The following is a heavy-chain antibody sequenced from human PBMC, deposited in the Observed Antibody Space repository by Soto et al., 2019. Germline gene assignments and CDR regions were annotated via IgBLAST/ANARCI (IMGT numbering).Heavy chain of an antibody. CDR2: INLNDGGT. D-gene: IGHD2-2*01. J-gene: IGHJ4*02. CDR3: VRDAPSHQSIFDY. V-gene: IGHV1-2*02. CDR1: EYSFGDYY. Sequence: ASVKVSCKTSEYSFGDYYLHWVLQAPEQGLEWMGWINLNDGGTNSPRKFQGRLTMTRDKSITTVYMELSRLRSDDTAVYFCVRDAPSHQSIFDYWGQGTLVTVSS.